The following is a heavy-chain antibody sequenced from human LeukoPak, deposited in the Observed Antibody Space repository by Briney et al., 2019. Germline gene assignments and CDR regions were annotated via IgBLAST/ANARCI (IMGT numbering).Heavy chain of an antibody. Sequence: PGGSLRLSCTTSEFTFDDHSMSWVRQAPGKGLEWVGFIRSKAYAGTTEYAASVKGRFTISRDDSKSIAYLQMNSLKTEDTAVYYCTRDGRPYYYGSGSRSWFDPWGQGTLVTVSS. D-gene: IGHD3-10*01. V-gene: IGHV3-49*04. CDR2: IRSKAYAGTT. J-gene: IGHJ5*02. CDR3: TRDGRPYYYGSGSRSWFDP. CDR1: EFTFDDHS.